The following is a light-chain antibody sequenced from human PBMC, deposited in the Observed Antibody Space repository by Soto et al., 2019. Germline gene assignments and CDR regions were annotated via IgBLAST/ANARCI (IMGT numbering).Light chain of an antibody. V-gene: IGKV3-20*01. J-gene: IGKJ1*01. CDR3: QQYGSSGT. CDR2: GAS. Sequence: EIVMTPSPATLSVSPGERATLSCRASQSVSSNLAWYQKKPGQAPRLLIYGASNRATGIPDRFSGSGSGTDFTLTISRLEPEDFAVYYCQQYGSSGTFGQGTKVDIK. CDR1: QSVSSN.